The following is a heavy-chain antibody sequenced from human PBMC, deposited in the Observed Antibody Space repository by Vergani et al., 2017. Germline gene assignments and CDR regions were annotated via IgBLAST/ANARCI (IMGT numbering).Heavy chain of an antibody. D-gene: IGHD3-22*01. CDR3: ARDHNGRDYYDSSGYSPGAFDI. Sequence: EVQLVESGGGLVQPGGSLRLSCAASGFTVSSNYMSWVRQAPGKGLEWVSVIYSGGSTYYADSVKDRFTISRDNSKNTLYLQMNSLRAEDTAVYYCARDHNGRDYYDSSGYSPGAFDIWGQGTMVTVSS. V-gene: IGHV3-66*02. CDR1: GFTVSSNY. CDR2: IYSGGST. J-gene: IGHJ3*02.